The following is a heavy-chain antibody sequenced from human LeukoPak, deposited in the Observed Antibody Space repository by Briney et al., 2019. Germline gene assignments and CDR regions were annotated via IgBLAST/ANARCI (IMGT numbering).Heavy chain of an antibody. J-gene: IGHJ4*02. CDR3: ARESGPILGLWSTVDY. CDR1: GYTFTSYA. D-gene: IGHD5-18*01. V-gene: IGHV7-4-1*02. Sequence: AASVKVSCKASGYTFTSYAMNWVRQAPGQGLEWMGWINTNTGNPTYAQGFTGRFVFSLDTSVSTAYPQISSLKAEDTAIYYCARESGPILGLWSTVDYWGQGTLVTVSS. CDR2: INTNTGNP.